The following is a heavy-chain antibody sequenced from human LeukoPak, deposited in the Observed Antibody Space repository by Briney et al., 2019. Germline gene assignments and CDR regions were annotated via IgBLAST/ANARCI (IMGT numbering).Heavy chain of an antibody. CDR1: GFNFSSDS. D-gene: IGHD3-22*01. V-gene: IGHV3-21*01. J-gene: IGHJ4*02. CDR2: ISSSSSFR. Sequence: GGSLRLSCAASGFNFSSDSMNWVRQAPGKGLEGGSSISSSSSFRYYADSVRGRFTISRDNAKNSLYLQMNSLRAEDTAVYYCARESSGYFYWGQGTLVTVSS. CDR3: ARESSGYFY.